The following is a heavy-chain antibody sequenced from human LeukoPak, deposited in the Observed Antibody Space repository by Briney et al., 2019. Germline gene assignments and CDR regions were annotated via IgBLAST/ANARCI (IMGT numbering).Heavy chain of an antibody. J-gene: IGHJ4*02. V-gene: IGHV1-18*01. CDR2: ISAYNGNT. Sequence: ASVKVSCKASGYTFTSYGISWVRQAPGQGLEWMGWISAYNGNTNYAQKLQGRVTMTTDTSTSTAYMELRSLRSDDTAVYYCARDFTTFYSHGPAFDYWGQGTLVTVSS. CDR1: GYTFTSYG. CDR3: ARDFTTFYSHGPAFDY. D-gene: IGHD5-18*01.